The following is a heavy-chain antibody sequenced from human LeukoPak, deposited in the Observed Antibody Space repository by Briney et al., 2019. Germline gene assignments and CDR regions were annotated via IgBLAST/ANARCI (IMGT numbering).Heavy chain of an antibody. V-gene: IGHV3-48*03. CDR1: GITFISYE. J-gene: IGHJ6*04. CDR3: ARDDIVATISQVPYGMDV. D-gene: IGHD5-12*01. Sequence: GSLRLSLPSSGITFISYELNWVRQAPGNGLAWVSYIRSSRSTIYYADFVKGRLTISRDNAKNSLYLQMNSLRAEDTAVYYCARDDIVATISQVPYGMDVWGKGTTVTVSS. CDR2: IRSSRSTI.